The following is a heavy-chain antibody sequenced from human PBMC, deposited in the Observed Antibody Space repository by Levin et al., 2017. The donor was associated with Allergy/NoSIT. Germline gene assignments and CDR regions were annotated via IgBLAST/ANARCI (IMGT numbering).Heavy chain of an antibody. CDR1: GFTFDEKA. D-gene: IGHD3-22*01. J-gene: IGHJ4*02. CDR2: ISWNSADR. V-gene: IGHV3-9*01. Sequence: GGSLRLSCAASGFTFDEKAMHWVRQAPGKGLEWVSGISWNSADRAYADSVKGRFTISRDNAENSLYLQMNSLRAEDTAFYYCAKDARYESSGLLDDWGQGTLVTVSS. CDR3: AKDARYESSGLLDD.